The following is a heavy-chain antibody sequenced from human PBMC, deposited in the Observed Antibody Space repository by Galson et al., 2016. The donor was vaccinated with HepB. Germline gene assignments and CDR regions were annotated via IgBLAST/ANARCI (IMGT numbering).Heavy chain of an antibody. V-gene: IGHV2-70*17. CDR1: GFSLRGSGMC. J-gene: IGHJ4*02. D-gene: IGHD1-26*01. Sequence: PALVKPTQTLTVTFSFSGFSLRGSGMCVSWIRQPPGKAPEWLARIDWDDEKFYDSSLKTRLSVSKDTSKNQVVLTMTNMAPVDTATYYCARLYGMGANPYYFDFWGQGILVTVSS. CDR2: IDWDDEK. CDR3: ARLYGMGANPYYFDF.